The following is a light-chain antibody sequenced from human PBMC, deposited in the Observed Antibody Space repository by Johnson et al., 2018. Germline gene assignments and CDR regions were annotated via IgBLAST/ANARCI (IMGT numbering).Light chain of an antibody. J-gene: IGLJ1*01. CDR3: GTWDSSLSAGNV. Sequence: QSVLTQPPSVSAAPGQKVTISCSGSSSNIGNNYVSWYQQLPGTAPKLLIYENNKRPPGIPDRFSGSKSGTSATLGITVLQTGDEADYYCGTWDSSLSAGNVFGTGTKVTVL. CDR2: ENN. CDR1: SSNIGNNY. V-gene: IGLV1-51*02.